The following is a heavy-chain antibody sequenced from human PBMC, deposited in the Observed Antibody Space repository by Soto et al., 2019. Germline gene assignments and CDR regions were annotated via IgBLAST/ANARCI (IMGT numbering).Heavy chain of an antibody. D-gene: IGHD3-22*01. J-gene: IGHJ4*02. CDR1: GYTLTELS. CDR3: ATLTSGGYYYDSSGYYYGY. CDR2: FDPEDGET. V-gene: IGHV1-24*01. Sequence: QVQLVQSGAEVKKPGASVKVSCKVSGYTLTELSMHWVRQAPGKGLEWMGGFDPEDGETIYAQKFQGRVTMTEDTSTDTAYMELSSLRSEDTAVYYCATLTSGGYYYDSSGYYYGYWGQGTLVTVSS.